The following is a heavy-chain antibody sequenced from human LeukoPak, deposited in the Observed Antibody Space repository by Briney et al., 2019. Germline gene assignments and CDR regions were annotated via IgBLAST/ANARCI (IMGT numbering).Heavy chain of an antibody. D-gene: IGHD6-6*01. CDR2: IIPIFGTA. CDR1: GYTFTGYY. CDR3: ARDVGYSSSPTYYYYYYYMDV. J-gene: IGHJ6*03. V-gene: IGHV1-69*06. Sequence: SVKVSCKASGYTFTGYYMHWVRQAPGQGLEWMGGIIPIFGTANYAQKFQGRVTITADKSTSTAYMELSSLRSEDTAVYYCARDVGYSSSPTYYYYYYYMDVWGKGTTVTVSS.